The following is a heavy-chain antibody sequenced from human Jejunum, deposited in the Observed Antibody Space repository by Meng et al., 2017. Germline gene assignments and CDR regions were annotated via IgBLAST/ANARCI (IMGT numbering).Heavy chain of an antibody. CDR1: GFIFSNFW. CDR2: IKQDGSEK. D-gene: IGHD2-15*01. J-gene: IGHJ3*02. Sequence: GESLKISCAASGFIFSNFWMTWVRQAPGKGLEWVANIKQDGSEKYYVDSVEGRFTVSRDNAKNSLYLQMNSLRAEDTAVYYCARDFSSSRYCSGGFCQGAFDIWGQGTVVTISS. V-gene: IGHV3-7*01. CDR3: ARDFSSSRYCSGGFCQGAFDI.